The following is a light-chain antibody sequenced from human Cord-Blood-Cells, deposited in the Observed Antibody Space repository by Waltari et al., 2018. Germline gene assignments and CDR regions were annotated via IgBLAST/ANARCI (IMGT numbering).Light chain of an antibody. Sequence: QSALTQPASVSGSPGQSITISCTGTSSDVGSYNLVSWYQQHPGKAPKLMIYEGSKRPSGVYNRFSGSKSGNTASLTISGVQADDEADYYCCSYAGSSTFEVFGGGTKLTVL. V-gene: IGLV2-23*03. CDR1: SSDVGSYNL. CDR2: EGS. CDR3: CSYAGSSTFEV. J-gene: IGLJ2*01.